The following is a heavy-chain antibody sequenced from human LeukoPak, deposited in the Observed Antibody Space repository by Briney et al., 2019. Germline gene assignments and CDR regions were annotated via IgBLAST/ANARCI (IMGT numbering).Heavy chain of an antibody. J-gene: IGHJ6*03. CDR1: GFTFSSYS. Sequence: PGGSLRLSCAASGFTFSSYSMNWVRQAPGKGLEWVASIRSSSSYIYYADSVKGRFTISRDNSKNTVFLQMNSLRAEDTAVYYCARGATVQGIIMHYYYYMEVWGKGTTVTVSS. CDR2: IRSSSSYI. V-gene: IGHV3-21*04. D-gene: IGHD3-10*01. CDR3: ARGATVQGIIMHYYYYMEV.